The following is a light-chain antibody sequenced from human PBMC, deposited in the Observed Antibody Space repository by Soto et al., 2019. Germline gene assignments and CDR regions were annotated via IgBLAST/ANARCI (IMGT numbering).Light chain of an antibody. CDR3: QQYNSYSHT. CDR2: DAS. Sequence: DIQMTQSPSTLSASVGDRVTITCRANQSISSWLAWYQQKPGKAPKLLIYDASSLESGVPSRFSGSGSGTEFTLTISSLQPDDFATYYCQQYNSYSHTFGQGTKVEIK. J-gene: IGKJ1*01. CDR1: QSISSW. V-gene: IGKV1-5*01.